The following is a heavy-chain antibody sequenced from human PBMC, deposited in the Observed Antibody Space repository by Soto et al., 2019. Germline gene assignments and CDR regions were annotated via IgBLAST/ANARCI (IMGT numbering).Heavy chain of an antibody. V-gene: IGHV1-69*12. J-gene: IGHJ4*02. CDR3: ARDRCSGGSCYPYYFDY. CDR2: IIPIFGTA. Sequence: QVRLVQSGAEVKKPGSSVKVSCKASGGTFSSYAISWVRQAPGQGLEWMGGIIPIFGTANYAQKFQGRVTITADESTSTAYMELSSLRSEDTAVYYCARDRCSGGSCYPYYFDYWGQGTLVTVSS. D-gene: IGHD2-15*01. CDR1: GGTFSSYA.